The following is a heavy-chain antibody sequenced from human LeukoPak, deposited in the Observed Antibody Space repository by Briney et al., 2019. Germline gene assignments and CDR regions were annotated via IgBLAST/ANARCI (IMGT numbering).Heavy chain of an antibody. V-gene: IGHV3-23*01. Sequence: PGGSLRLSCAASGSTFSSYAMSWVRQAPGKGLEWVSAISGSGGSTYYADSVKGRFTISRDNSKNTLYLQMNSLRAEDTAVYYCAKDSGSSGWADYWGQGTLVTVSS. CDR3: AKDSGSSGWADY. J-gene: IGHJ4*02. CDR2: ISGSGGST. D-gene: IGHD6-19*01. CDR1: GSTFSSYA.